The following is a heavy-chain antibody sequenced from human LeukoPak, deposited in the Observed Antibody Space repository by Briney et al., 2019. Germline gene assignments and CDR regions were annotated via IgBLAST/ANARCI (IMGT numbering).Heavy chain of an antibody. D-gene: IGHD6-19*01. CDR2: ISSSSSYI. CDR1: GFSFSNYS. V-gene: IGHV3-21*01. J-gene: IGHJ4*02. Sequence: PGGSLRLSSAASGFSFSNYSMNWVRQAPGKGLEWVSSISSSSSYIYYADSVKGRSTISRDNAKNSLYLQMNSLRAEDTAVYYCARASGEWLVEHFDYWGQGTLVTVSS. CDR3: ARASGEWLVEHFDY.